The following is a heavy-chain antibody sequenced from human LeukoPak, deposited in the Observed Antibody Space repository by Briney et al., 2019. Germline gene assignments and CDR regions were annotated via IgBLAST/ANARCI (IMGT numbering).Heavy chain of an antibody. D-gene: IGHD3-16*01. V-gene: IGHV4-34*01. CDR3: ASVAMITVDWFDP. CDR1: GGSFSGYY. J-gene: IGHJ5*02. Sequence: SETLCLTRAVYGGSFSGYYWSWIRQPPGKGLEWGGEINHSGSTKYNPSLKSRGTISVDTSKNQFSLKLSSGTAADTAVYYCASVAMITVDWFDPWGQGTLVTVSS. CDR2: INHSGST.